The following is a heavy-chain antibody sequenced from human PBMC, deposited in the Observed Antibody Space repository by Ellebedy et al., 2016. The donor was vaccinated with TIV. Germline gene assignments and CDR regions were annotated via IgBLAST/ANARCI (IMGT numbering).Heavy chain of an antibody. CDR2: ISSSANTI. Sequence: GESLKISXAASRFTFSDYYMSWIRQAPGKGLEWVSCISSSANTIYYADSVKGRFTISRDNSKNTLYLQMNSLRAEDTAVYYCAKGGAGSSLTQFDYWGQGTLVTVSS. V-gene: IGHV3-11*01. CDR3: AKGGAGSSLTQFDY. D-gene: IGHD6-6*01. CDR1: RFTFSDYY. J-gene: IGHJ4*02.